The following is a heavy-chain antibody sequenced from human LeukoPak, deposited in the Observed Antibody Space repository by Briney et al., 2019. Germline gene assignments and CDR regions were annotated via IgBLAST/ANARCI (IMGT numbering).Heavy chain of an antibody. Sequence: GGSLRLSCAASGFIFRNYWMSWVRQAPGKGLEWVAIINQDGREKHYVDAVKGRFTNSRDNAKDSLYLQMNGLRAEDTALYYCAVATRSFLPDYCWGQGTLVTVSS. CDR1: GFIFRNYW. CDR2: INQDGREK. V-gene: IGHV3-7*01. J-gene: IGHJ4*02. CDR3: AVATRSFLPDYC. D-gene: IGHD5-12*01.